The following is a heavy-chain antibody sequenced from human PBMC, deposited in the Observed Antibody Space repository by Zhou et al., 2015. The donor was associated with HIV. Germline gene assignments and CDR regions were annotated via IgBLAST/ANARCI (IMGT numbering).Heavy chain of an antibody. CDR1: GYTFPNYG. J-gene: IGHJ2*01. V-gene: IGHV1-18*01. Sequence: QVQLVQSGAEVKKPGASVKVSCKASGYTFPNYGITWVRQAPGQGLEWMGWISAFNGNTNYAQKLQGRVTMTTDTSTSTAYMELRSLTSDDTAIYYCARSVSGKVVLRHATYWYFDLWGRGTLVTVSS. CDR2: ISAFNGNT. CDR3: ARSVSGKVVLRHATYWYFDL. D-gene: IGHD3-22*01.